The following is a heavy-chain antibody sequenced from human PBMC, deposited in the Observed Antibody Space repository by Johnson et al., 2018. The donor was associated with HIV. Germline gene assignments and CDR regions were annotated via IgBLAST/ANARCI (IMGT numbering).Heavy chain of an antibody. CDR2: IYSGGST. V-gene: IGHV3-66*01. CDR1: GFTVSRNY. D-gene: IGHD3-3*01. J-gene: IGHJ3*02. Sequence: VQLVESGGGLVKPGRSLRLSCAASGFTVSRNYMSWVRQAPGKGLEWVSVIYSGGSTYYADSVKGRFTISRDNSKNTLYLQMNSLRAEDTAVYYCARVIYNFWSGPHAFDIWGQGTMVTVSS. CDR3: ARVIYNFWSGPHAFDI.